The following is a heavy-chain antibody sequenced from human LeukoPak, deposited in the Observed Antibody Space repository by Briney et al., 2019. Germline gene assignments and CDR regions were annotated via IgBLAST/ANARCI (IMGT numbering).Heavy chain of an antibody. D-gene: IGHD6-13*01. CDR1: GGSISSYY. J-gene: IGHJ5*02. Sequence: SETLPLTCTVAGGSISSYYWSWVRQPAGKGLEWIGRIYTSGSTNYNPSLKSRVTMSIDTSKNQFSLNLTSVTAADTAVYYCAREPTQPSRWFDPWGQGTLVTVSS. V-gene: IGHV4-4*07. CDR3: AREPTQPSRWFDP. CDR2: IYTSGST.